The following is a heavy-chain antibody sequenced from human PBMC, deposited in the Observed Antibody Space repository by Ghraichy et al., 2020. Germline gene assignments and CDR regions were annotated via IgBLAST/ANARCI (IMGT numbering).Heavy chain of an antibody. V-gene: IGHV3-53*01. J-gene: IGHJ4*02. D-gene: IGHD3-22*01. CDR1: GFTVSSNY. CDR3: ARGRRDSSGYYYPVDY. CDR2: IYSGGTT. Sequence: GESLNISCAASGFTVSSNYMSWVRHTPGKGLEWVSVIYSGGTTYYGDSVKGRFTIFRDNSKNTLYLQMNSLRAEDTAVYYCARGRRDSSGYYYPVDYWGQGTMVTVSS.